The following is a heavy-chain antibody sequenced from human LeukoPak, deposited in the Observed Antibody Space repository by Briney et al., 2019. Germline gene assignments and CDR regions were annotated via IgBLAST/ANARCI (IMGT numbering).Heavy chain of an antibody. CDR3: ARHAQDYDFWSGSTEGGLSY. V-gene: IGHV4-59*08. CDR2: IYYSGST. CDR1: GGSFSGYY. J-gene: IGHJ4*02. Sequence: SETLSLTCAVYGGSFSGYYWSWIRQPPGKGLEWIGYIYYSGSTNYNPSLKSRVTISVDASKNQFSLKLSSVTAADTAVYYCARHAQDYDFWSGSTEGGLSYWGQGTLVTVSS. D-gene: IGHD3-3*01.